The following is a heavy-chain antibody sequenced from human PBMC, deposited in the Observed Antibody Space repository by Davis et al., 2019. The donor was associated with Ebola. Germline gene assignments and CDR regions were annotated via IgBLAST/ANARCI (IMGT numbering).Heavy chain of an antibody. Sequence: ASVQVSCKASGYTFPNYCITWVRQAPGQGLEWMGLISTYDGNTNHTKNLQGRVTMTTDTSTSTVYMDLRSLRSDDTAVYYCARGQLYYFDYWGQGTLVTVSS. J-gene: IGHJ4*02. CDR2: ISTYDGNT. D-gene: IGHD1-1*01. V-gene: IGHV1-18*01. CDR1: GYTFPNYC. CDR3: ARGQLYYFDY.